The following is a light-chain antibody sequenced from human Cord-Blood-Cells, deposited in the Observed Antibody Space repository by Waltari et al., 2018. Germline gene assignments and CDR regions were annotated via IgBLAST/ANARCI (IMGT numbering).Light chain of an antibody. V-gene: IGLV1-44*01. CDR2: SNN. J-gene: IGLJ3*02. CDR1: SSNIRSNT. Sequence: QSVLTQPPSASGTPGQRVTISCSGSSSNIRSNTVNWYQQLPGTAPKLIIYSNNQRPSGVPDRFSGSKSGTSASLAISGLQSEDEADYYCAAWDDSLNGPVFGGGTKLTVL. CDR3: AAWDDSLNGPV.